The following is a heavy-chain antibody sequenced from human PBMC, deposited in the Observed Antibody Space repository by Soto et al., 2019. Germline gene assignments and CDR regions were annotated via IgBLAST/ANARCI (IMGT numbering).Heavy chain of an antibody. CDR3: ARAYYDSSGYYYRGWFDP. V-gene: IGHV1-69*13. CDR1: GGTFSSYA. CDR2: IIPIFGTA. Sequence: SVKVSCKASGGTFSSYAISWVRQAPGQGLEWMGGIIPIFGTANYAQKFQGRVTITADESTSTAYMELSSLRSEDTAVYYCARAYYDSSGYYYRGWFDPRGQGTLVTVSS. J-gene: IGHJ5*02. D-gene: IGHD3-22*01.